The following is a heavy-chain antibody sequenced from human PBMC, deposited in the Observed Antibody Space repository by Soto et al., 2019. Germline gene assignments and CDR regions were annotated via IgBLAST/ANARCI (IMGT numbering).Heavy chain of an antibody. Sequence: GGSLRLSCTASGFTFGDYAMSWFRQAPGKGLEWVGFIRSKAYSGTTEYAASVKGRFTISRDDSKSIAYLQMNSPKTEDTALYYCTRDSTRDYDFWSGRFSQYYYCMDVWGQGTMVTVSS. CDR1: GFTFGDYA. D-gene: IGHD3-3*01. J-gene: IGHJ6*02. CDR2: IRSKAYSGTT. V-gene: IGHV3-49*03. CDR3: TRDSTRDYDFWSGRFSQYYYCMDV.